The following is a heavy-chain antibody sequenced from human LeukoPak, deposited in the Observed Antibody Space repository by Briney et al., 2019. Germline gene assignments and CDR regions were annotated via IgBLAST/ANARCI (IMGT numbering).Heavy chain of an antibody. V-gene: IGHV3-7*01. D-gene: IGHD2-15*01. J-gene: IGHJ4*02. CDR3: ASGWPFDY. CDR1: GFTFSGYR. Sequence: GGSLRLSCAASGFTFSGYRMNWVRQAPGKGLEWVAYIKQDGSEKYYVDSVKGRFTISRDNAKNSLYLQMNSLGAEDTAVYYCASGWPFDYWGQGTLVTVSS. CDR2: IKQDGSEK.